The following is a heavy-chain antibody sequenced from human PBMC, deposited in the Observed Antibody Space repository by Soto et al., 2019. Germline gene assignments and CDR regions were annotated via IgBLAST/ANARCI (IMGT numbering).Heavy chain of an antibody. V-gene: IGHV1-18*01. CDR1: GYTFTSYG. Sequence: GASVKVSCKASGYTFTSYGISWVRQAPGQGLEWMGWISAYNGNTNYAQKLQGRVTMTTDTSTSTAYMELRSLRSDDTAVYYCERGETWESRWYWFDTWGQGILVTVSS. D-gene: IGHD6-13*01. CDR3: ERGETWESRWYWFDT. CDR2: ISAYNGNT. J-gene: IGHJ5*02.